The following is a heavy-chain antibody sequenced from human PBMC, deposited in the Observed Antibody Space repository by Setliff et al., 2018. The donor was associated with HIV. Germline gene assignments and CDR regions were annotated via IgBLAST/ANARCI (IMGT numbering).Heavy chain of an antibody. V-gene: IGHV1-69*13. CDR3: ARDFGAGFTGLDY. J-gene: IGHJ4*02. CDR1: GYTFSSHA. Sequence: SVKVSCKTSGYTFSSHAISWVRQAPGQGLEWMGGVIPIFATTTYAQQFQGRVTIIADESTNTAYMELSSLRSDDTAVYYWARDFGAGFTGLDYWGQGTLVTVSS. D-gene: IGHD3-10*01. CDR2: VIPIFATT.